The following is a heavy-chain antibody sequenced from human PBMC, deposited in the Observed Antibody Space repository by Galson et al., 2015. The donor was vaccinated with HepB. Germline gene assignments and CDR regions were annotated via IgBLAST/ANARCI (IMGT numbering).Heavy chain of an antibody. Sequence: SLRLSCAASGFTVSRNYMSWVRQAPGKGLEWVSVTYSGGSTYYADSVKGRFTISRDNSKNTLDLQMNSLRAEDTAVYYCARAGIVGAPLDYWGQGTLVTVSS. CDR3: ARAGIVGAPLDY. CDR1: GFTVSRNY. V-gene: IGHV3-53*01. J-gene: IGHJ4*02. D-gene: IGHD1-26*01. CDR2: TYSGGST.